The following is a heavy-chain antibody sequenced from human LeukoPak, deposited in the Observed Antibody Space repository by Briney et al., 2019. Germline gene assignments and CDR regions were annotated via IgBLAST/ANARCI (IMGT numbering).Heavy chain of an antibody. V-gene: IGHV3-20*04. D-gene: IGHD6-19*01. CDR3: ARDIVLIAVAVRGSFDI. CDR2: INWNGGST. Sequence: PSETLSLTCTVSGGSISSYYWSWIRQPPGKGLEWVSGINWNGGSTGYADSVKGRFTISRDNAKNSLYLQMNSLRAEDTALYYCARDIVLIAVAVRGSFDIWGQGTMVTVSS. J-gene: IGHJ3*02. CDR1: GGSISSYY.